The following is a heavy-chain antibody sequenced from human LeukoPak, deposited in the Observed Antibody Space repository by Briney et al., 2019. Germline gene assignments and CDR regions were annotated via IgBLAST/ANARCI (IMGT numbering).Heavy chain of an antibody. CDR3: AHSERLYHLDY. J-gene: IGHJ4*02. Sequence: PSETLSLTCTISGGSIGTYYWTWIRQPPGKTLEWIGYICGRRTDYNPSLKTRVTISLDTSKNQFSLKLNSVTAADTAVYFCAHSERLYHLDYWGQGALVTVSS. D-gene: IGHD2-8*01. CDR1: GGSIGTYY. V-gene: IGHV4-59*08. CDR2: ICGRRT.